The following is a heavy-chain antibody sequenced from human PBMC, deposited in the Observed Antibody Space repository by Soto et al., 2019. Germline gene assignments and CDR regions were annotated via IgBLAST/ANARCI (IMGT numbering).Heavy chain of an antibody. V-gene: IGHV3-21*01. CDR1: GFTFSSYS. Sequence: EVQLVESGGGLVKPGGSLRLSCAASGFTFSSYSMNWVRQAPGKGLEWVSSISSSSSYIYYADSVKGRFTISRDNAKNSLYLQMISLRAKDTAVYYCARDAGYCSSTSCYAGGYYYYGMDVWGQGTTVTVSS. D-gene: IGHD2-2*01. CDR2: ISSSSSYI. CDR3: ARDAGYCSSTSCYAGGYYYYGMDV. J-gene: IGHJ6*02.